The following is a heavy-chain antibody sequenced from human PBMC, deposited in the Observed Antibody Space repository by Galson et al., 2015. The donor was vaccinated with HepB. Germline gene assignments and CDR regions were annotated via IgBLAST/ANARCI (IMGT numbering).Heavy chain of an antibody. D-gene: IGHD2-15*01. J-gene: IGHJ5*02. CDR2: INPSGGST. CDR1: GYTFTGYY. V-gene: IGHV1-46*01. Sequence: SVKVSCKASGYTFTGYYMHWVRQAPGQGLEWMGIINPSGGSTSYAQKFQGRVTMTRDTSTSTVYMELSSLRSEDTAVYYCARAIGGVVVVAATSGGWFDPWGQGTLVTVSS. CDR3: ARAIGGVVVVAATSGGWFDP.